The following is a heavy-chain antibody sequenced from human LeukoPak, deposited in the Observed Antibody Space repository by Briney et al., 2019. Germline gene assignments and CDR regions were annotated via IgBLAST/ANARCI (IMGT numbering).Heavy chain of an antibody. V-gene: IGHV1-8*01. CDR2: MNPNSGNT. D-gene: IGHD5-24*01. Sequence: ASVKVSCKASGYTFTSYDINWVRQATGQGLEWMGWMNPNSGNTGYAQKFQGRVTMTRNTSISTAYMELSSLRSEDTAVYYCARSQWGLQPYYYGMDVWGQGTTVTVSS. J-gene: IGHJ6*02. CDR3: ARSQWGLQPYYYGMDV. CDR1: GYTFTSYD.